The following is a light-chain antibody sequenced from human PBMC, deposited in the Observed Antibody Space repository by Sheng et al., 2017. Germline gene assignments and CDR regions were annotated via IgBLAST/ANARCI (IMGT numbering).Light chain of an antibody. CDR2: TAS. CDR3: QKYNSAPPT. J-gene: IGKJ1*01. V-gene: IGKV1-27*01. CDR1: QGINNY. Sequence: DIQLTQSPSFLSASVGDRVTITCRASQGINNYLAWYQQKPGKAPNLLIHTASTLQTGVPSRFSGSGSGTDFTLTISSLQPEDVATYYCQKYNSAPPTFGQGTKVEIK.